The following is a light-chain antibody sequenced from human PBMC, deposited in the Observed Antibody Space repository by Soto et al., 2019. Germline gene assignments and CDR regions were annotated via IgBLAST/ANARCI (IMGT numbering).Light chain of an antibody. J-gene: IGKJ1*01. CDR3: QQYGSSPRT. CDR2: GAS. V-gene: IGKV3-20*01. Sequence: EIVLTQSPGTLSLSPGERATLSCRASQSVSSSYLAWYQQKPGQDPRLLIYGASSSATGIPDRFSGSGSGTDFTLTISRLEPEHFAVYYCQQYGSSPRTFGQGTKWEIK. CDR1: QSVSSSY.